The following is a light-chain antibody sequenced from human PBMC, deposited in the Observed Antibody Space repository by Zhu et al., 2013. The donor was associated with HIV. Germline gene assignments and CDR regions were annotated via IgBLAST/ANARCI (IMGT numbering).Light chain of an antibody. CDR1: QTVLYSPNNKNH. J-gene: IGKJ4*01. CDR2: WAS. V-gene: IGKV4-1*01. CDR3: QQYYSTLLT. Sequence: DVVMTQSPDSLAVSLGERATINCKSSQTVLYSPNNKNHLAWYQQKPGQPPKLLIYWASTRESGVPDRFSGSGSGTDFTLTISRLQAEDVAVYYCQQYYSTLLTFGGGTKVEIK.